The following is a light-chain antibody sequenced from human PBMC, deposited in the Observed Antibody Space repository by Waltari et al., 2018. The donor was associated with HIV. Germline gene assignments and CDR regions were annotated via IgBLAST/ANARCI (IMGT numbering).Light chain of an antibody. J-gene: IGLJ3*02. CDR2: KDI. Sequence: SYDLTQTPSVSVSPGQTARFNCSRGALPKKYSSWYRQKAGQAPILLIYKDIERPSGIPERISGSGSGTGVTLTITDVQAEDEGDYFCQSTDHDGTWVFGGGTKLTVL. V-gene: IGLV3-25*03. CDR1: ALPKKY. CDR3: QSTDHDGTWV.